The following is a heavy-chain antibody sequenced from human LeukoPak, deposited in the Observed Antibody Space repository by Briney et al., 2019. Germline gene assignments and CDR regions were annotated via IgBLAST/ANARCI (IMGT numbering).Heavy chain of an antibody. CDR3: ARHEYSSGWYKYFDY. V-gene: IGHV4-4*07. CDR2: IYTSGIT. J-gene: IGHJ4*02. CDR1: GGSISRYY. Sequence: SETLSLTCTVSGGSISRYYWSWIRQPAGKGLEWIGRIYTSGITDYNLSLKSRVTMSLDTSKNQFSLKLSSVTAADTAVYYCARHEYSSGWYKYFDYWGQGTLVTVSS. D-gene: IGHD6-19*01.